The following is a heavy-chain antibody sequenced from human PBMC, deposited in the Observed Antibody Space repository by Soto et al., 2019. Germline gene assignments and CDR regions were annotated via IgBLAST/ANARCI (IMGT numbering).Heavy chain of an antibody. CDR3: ASERVAEMATGGYFDN. Sequence: QVHLVQSGAEVKKPGSSVKVSCKTSGGTFSDLAFSWVRQAPRQGLAGVGGIIPLFGTPNYAREFQGSVSISADESSNTVYMELRSLRSEDTAVYYCASERVAEMATGGYFDNWGQGTLVTVSS. V-gene: IGHV1-69*01. J-gene: IGHJ4*02. D-gene: IGHD5-12*01. CDR1: GGTFSDLA. CDR2: IIPLFGTP.